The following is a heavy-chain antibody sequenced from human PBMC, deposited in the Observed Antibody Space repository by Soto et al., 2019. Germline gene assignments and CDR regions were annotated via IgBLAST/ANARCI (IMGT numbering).Heavy chain of an antibody. V-gene: IGHV3-30-3*01. CDR2: ISYDGSNK. J-gene: IGHJ4*02. D-gene: IGHD6-13*01. CDR3: ARDNSLFDY. Sequence: PGGSLRLSCAASGFTFSSYAMHWVRQAPDKGLEWVAVISYDGSNKYYADSVKGRFTTSRDNSKNTLYLQMNSLRAEDTAVYYCARDNSLFDYWGQGTLVTVSS. CDR1: GFTFSSYA.